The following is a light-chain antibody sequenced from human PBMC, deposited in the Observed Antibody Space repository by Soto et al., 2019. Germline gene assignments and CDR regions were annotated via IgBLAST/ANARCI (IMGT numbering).Light chain of an antibody. V-gene: IGKV3-15*01. CDR1: QSVNSN. CDR3: QQYNYWWT. Sequence: IVMTQSPATLSVSPGERATLSCRASQSVNSNLAWYQQKPGQAPRLLIYDASTRATGIPARFSGSGSGTEFTLTISRLQSEDFAVYYCQQYNYWWTFGQGTKVEIK. J-gene: IGKJ1*01. CDR2: DAS.